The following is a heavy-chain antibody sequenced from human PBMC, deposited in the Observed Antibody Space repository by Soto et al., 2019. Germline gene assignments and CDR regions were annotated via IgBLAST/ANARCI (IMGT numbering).Heavy chain of an antibody. D-gene: IGHD1-26*01. J-gene: IGHJ5*02. Sequence: LSLTFTVSGGSISSYYWSWIRQPPGKGLEWIGYIYYSGSTNYNPSLKSRVTISVDTSKNQFSLKLSSVTAADTAVYYCARGPYSGSYSPGFDPWGQGTLVTVSS. CDR3: ARGPYSGSYSPGFDP. V-gene: IGHV4-59*01. CDR2: IYYSGST. CDR1: GGSISSYY.